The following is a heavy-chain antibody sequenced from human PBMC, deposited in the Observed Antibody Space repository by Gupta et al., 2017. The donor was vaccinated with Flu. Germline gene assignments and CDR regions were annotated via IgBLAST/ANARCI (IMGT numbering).Heavy chain of an antibody. Sequence: VRHIPGKGLEWVATLKQDGSDQDYVDSVKGRFTISRDSAKNSLHLQMNGLRVEDTAVYYCARGSHDSKYRCFETWGQGTRVTVSS. V-gene: IGHV3-7*01. CDR2: LKQDGSDQ. J-gene: IGHJ5*02. CDR3: ARGSHDSKYRCFET. D-gene: IGHD4-4*01.